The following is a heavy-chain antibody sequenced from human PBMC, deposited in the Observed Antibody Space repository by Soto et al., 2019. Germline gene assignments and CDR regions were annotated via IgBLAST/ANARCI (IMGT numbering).Heavy chain of an antibody. CDR1: GGSFSGYY. CDR2: INHSGTT. Sequence: SETLSLTCAVYGGSFSGYYWSWIRQPPGKGLEWIGEINHSGTTNYNPSLKSRVTISVDTSKNQFSLKLSSVTAADTAVYYCARGVYCSSTTCYWGMDVWGQGTTVTVSS. J-gene: IGHJ6*02. D-gene: IGHD2-2*01. CDR3: ARGVYCSSTTCYWGMDV. V-gene: IGHV4-34*01.